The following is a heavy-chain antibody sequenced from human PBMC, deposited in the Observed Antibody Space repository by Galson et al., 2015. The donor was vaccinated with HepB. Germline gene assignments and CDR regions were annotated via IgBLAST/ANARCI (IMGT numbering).Heavy chain of an antibody. CDR1: GFIFDDNA. D-gene: IGHD1-7*01. J-gene: IGHJ5*02. V-gene: IGHV3-9*01. CDR2: ISWNSGSI. CDR3: AKSGSYNWNYNWFDP. Sequence: SLRLSCAASGFIFDDNAMHWVRQAPGKGLEWVSGISWNSGSIGYADSVKGRFTISRDNAKNSLYLQMNSLRAEDTALYYCAKSGSYNWNYNWFDPWGQGTLVTVSS.